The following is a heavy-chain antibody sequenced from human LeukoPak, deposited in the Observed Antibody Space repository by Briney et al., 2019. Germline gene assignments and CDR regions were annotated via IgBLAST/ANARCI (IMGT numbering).Heavy chain of an antibody. CDR1: GGSISSSNW. CDR2: IYHSGST. D-gene: IGHD6-13*01. V-gene: IGHV4-4*03. CDR3: ARARGRPIAAAGTRIDY. Sequence: PETLSLTCAVSGGSISSSNWWSWVRQPPGKGLEWIGEIYHSGSTNYNPSLKSRVTISVDKSKNQFSLKLSSVTAADTAVYYCARARGRPIAAAGTRIDYWGQGTLVTVSS. J-gene: IGHJ4*02.